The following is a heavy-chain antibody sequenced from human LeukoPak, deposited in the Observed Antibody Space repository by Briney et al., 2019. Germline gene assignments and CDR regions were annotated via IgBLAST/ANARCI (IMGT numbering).Heavy chain of an antibody. V-gene: IGHV3-23*01. CDR3: AKYSRYDYVGQIDY. CDR1: GFTFSNYA. D-gene: IGHD4-17*01. CDR2: VSDSGTMA. J-gene: IGHJ4*02. Sequence: HPGGSLRLSCAASGFTFSNYAMNWVRQAPGKGLEWVSGVSDSGTMAYYARSVKGRSTISRDNSKNTLYLQMNSLRAEDTAIYYCAKYSRYDYVGQIDYWGQGTLVTVSS.